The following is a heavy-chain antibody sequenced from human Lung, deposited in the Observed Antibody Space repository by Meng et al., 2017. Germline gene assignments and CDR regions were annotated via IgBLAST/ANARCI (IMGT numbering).Heavy chain of an antibody. J-gene: IGHJ4*02. V-gene: IGHV4-59*08. CDR1: GGSISNYY. CDR3: ARQGGRFSPNL. Sequence: QVLLQESGPGLVKPSETLSLTCTVSGGSISNYYWSWVRQPPGKGLEYIGYIYYSGSTNYNPSLKSRVTILVDKSRSQFSLKLSSVTAADTAVYYCARQGGRFSPNLWGQGTLVTVSS. CDR2: IYYSGST. D-gene: IGHD3-3*01.